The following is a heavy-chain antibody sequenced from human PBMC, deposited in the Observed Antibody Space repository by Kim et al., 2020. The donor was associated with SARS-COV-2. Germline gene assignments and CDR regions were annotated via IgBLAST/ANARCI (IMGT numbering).Heavy chain of an antibody. CDR3: ARDGLGLPPYYFDY. D-gene: IGHD7-27*01. V-gene: IGHV4-34*01. J-gene: IGHJ4*02. Sequence: NPSLTRRVTISVDTSKNQFSLKLSSVTAADTAVYYCARDGLGLPPYYFDYWGQGTLVTVSS.